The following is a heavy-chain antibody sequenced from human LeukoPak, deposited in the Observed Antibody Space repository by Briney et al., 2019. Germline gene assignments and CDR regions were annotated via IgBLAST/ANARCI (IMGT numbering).Heavy chain of an antibody. CDR1: GFTVSHNY. CDR3: VRDLSGPLDY. V-gene: IGHV3-66*01. D-gene: IGHD5-12*01. Sequence: PGGSLRLSCAASGFTVSHNYMSWVRQAPGKGLEWVSVIYSGGSTNYADSVKGRFTISRDNSKNTLYLQMNSLRAEDTAVYYCVRDLSGPLDYWGQGTLVTVSS. CDR2: IYSGGST. J-gene: IGHJ4*02.